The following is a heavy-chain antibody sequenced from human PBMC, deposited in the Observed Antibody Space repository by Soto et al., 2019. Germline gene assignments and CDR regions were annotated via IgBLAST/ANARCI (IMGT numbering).Heavy chain of an antibody. V-gene: IGHV3-7*03. Sequence: EVQLVESGGGLVKPGGSLRLSCAASGFTFSSYWMSWVRQAPGKGLEWAANIKQDGSEKYYVDSVKGRFTISRDNAKNSLYLQMNSLRAEDTAVYYCARLPGPGYYYYGMDVWGQGTTVTVSS. CDR3: ARLPGPGYYYYGMDV. J-gene: IGHJ6*02. CDR2: IKQDGSEK. CDR1: GFTFSSYW. D-gene: IGHD7-27*01.